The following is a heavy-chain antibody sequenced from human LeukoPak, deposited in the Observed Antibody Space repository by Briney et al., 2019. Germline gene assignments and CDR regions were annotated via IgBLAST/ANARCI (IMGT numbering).Heavy chain of an antibody. D-gene: IGHD3-3*01. CDR2: INHSGST. CDR1: GGSFSDYY. CDR3: ARFYDFWSGYYFDY. J-gene: IGHJ4*02. Sequence: KPSETLSLTCAVYGGSFSDYYWTCIRQPPGKGLEWIGEINHSGSTNYNPSLKSRVTISVDTSKNQFSLKLSSVTAADTAVYYCARFYDFWSGYYFDYWGQGTLVTVSS. V-gene: IGHV4-34*01.